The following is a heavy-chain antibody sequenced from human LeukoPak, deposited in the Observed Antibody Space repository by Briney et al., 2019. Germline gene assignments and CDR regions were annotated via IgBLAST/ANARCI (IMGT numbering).Heavy chain of an antibody. Sequence: GGSLRLSCTASGFTLGSYGMNWVRQAPGKGLEWVSSISGSGETRDYADSVKGRFTISRDNSKNTLYLQMNSLRAEDTAVYYCAKDMSRTRRYYYDSSGSDYWGQGTLVTVSS. CDR3: AKDMSRTRRYYYDSSGSDY. CDR1: GFTLGSYG. V-gene: IGHV3-23*01. D-gene: IGHD3-22*01. J-gene: IGHJ4*02. CDR2: ISGSGETR.